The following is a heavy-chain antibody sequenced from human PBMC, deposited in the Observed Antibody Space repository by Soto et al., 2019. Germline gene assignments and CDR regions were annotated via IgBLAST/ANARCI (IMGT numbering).Heavy chain of an antibody. CDR3: ARRNYDILTGYYYYYMDV. D-gene: IGHD3-9*01. Sequence: PSETLSLTCTVSGGSISSYYWSWIRQPPGKGLEWIGYIYYSGSTNYNPSLKSRVTISVDTSKNQFSLKLSSVTAADTAVYYCARRNYDILTGYYYYYMDVSGKGTTVTVSS. V-gene: IGHV4-59*08. CDR2: IYYSGST. J-gene: IGHJ6*03. CDR1: GGSISSYY.